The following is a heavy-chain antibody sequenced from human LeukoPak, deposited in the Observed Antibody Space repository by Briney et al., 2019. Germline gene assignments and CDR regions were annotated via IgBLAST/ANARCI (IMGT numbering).Heavy chain of an antibody. CDR3: ATPERGYSGYDFGS. CDR2: INPNSGGT. J-gene: IGHJ4*02. D-gene: IGHD5-12*01. CDR1: GYTFTRYY. V-gene: IGHV1-2*02. Sequence: ASVQVSCQASGYTFTRYYMHWVRQPPGRGLEWMGWINPNSGGTNYAQKFQGRVTKTRDTSISTAYMELSRLRSDDTAVYYCATPERGYSGYDFGSWGQGTLVTVSS.